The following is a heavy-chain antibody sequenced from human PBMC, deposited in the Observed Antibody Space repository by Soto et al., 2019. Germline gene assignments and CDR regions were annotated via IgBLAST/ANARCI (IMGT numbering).Heavy chain of an antibody. CDR1: GFTVRSNY. V-gene: IGHV3-53*02. D-gene: IGHD6-6*01. Sequence: VQLVETGGGLIQPGGSLRLSCAASGFTVRSNYMSWVRQAPGKGLEWVSVVYSDGSTNYADSVKGRFTISRDNSENNLSLQMNSLRADDTAVYYCARGGYSRSSYPLGVRGQGTTVTVSS. J-gene: IGHJ6*02. CDR2: VYSDGST. CDR3: ARGGYSRSSYPLGV.